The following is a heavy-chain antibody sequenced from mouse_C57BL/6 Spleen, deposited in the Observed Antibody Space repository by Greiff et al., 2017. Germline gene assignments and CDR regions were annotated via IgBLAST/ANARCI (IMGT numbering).Heavy chain of an antibody. V-gene: IGHV14-4*01. CDR3: TTGTVVAWDY. CDR2: IDPANGDT. D-gene: IGHD1-1*01. Sequence: EVQLQESGAELVRPGASVKLSCTASGFNIKDDYMHWVKQRPEQGLEWIGWIDPANGDTEYASKFQGKATITADTSSNTAYLQLSSLTSEDTAVYYCTTGTVVAWDYWGQGTSVTVSS. CDR1: GFNIKDDY. J-gene: IGHJ4*01.